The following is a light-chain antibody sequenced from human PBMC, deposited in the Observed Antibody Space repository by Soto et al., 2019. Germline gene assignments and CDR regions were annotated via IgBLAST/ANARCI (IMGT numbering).Light chain of an antibody. CDR3: SSYAGSNNLV. V-gene: IGLV2-8*01. Sequence: QSALTQPPSASGSPGQSVTISCTGTSRDVGGYNYVSWYQQHPGKAPKLMIYEVSKRPSGVPDRFSGSKSGNTASLTVSGLQADDEADYYGSSYAGSNNLVFGGGTKLTVL. CDR1: SRDVGGYNY. CDR2: EVS. J-gene: IGLJ3*02.